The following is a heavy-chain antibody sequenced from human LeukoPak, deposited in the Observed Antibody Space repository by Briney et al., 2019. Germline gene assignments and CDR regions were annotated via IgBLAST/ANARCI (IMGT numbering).Heavy chain of an antibody. CDR2: ISAYNGNT. V-gene: IGHV1-18*01. J-gene: IGHJ4*02. CDR1: GGTFSSYA. D-gene: IGHD5-12*01. CDR3: ARDLGSGYDFTIDY. Sequence: GASVTVSCKASGGTFSSYAIGWVRQAPGQGVERMGWISAYNGNTNYAQKLQGRVTITTHTSTTTAYMELRSLRSDDTAVYYCARDLGSGYDFTIDYWGQGTLVTVSS.